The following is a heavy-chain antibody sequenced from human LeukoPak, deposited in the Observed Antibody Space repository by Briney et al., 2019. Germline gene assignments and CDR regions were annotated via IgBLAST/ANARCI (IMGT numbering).Heavy chain of an antibody. CDR1: GGSISSGSYY. D-gene: IGHD3-22*01. V-gene: IGHV4-61*02. CDR2: IYTSGST. J-gene: IGHJ4*02. Sequence: SETLSLTCTVSGGSISSGSYYWSWIRQPAGKGLEWIGRIYTSGSTNYNPSLKSRVTISVDTSKNQFSLKLSSVTAADTAVYYCARSYYYDSSGYSLWGQGTLVTVSS. CDR3: ARSYYYDSSGYSL.